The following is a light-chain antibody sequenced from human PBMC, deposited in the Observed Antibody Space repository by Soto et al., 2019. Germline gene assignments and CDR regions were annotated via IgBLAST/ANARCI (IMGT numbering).Light chain of an antibody. Sequence: EIVLTQSPAILSLSPGERATLSCRASQSISSYLAWYHQKPGQAPRLLIYDASNRATGIPARLSGSGSGTTFPHTQVRLVHEASVNYYCQHRTNWPSITFCQGTRLEIK. V-gene: IGKV3-11*01. CDR2: DAS. J-gene: IGKJ5*01. CDR1: QSISSY. CDR3: QHRTNWPSIT.